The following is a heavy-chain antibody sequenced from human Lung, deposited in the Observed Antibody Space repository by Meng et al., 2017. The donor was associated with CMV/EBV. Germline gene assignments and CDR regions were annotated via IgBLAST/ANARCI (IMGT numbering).Heavy chain of an antibody. Sequence: SCAASGFTFDDYTLHWVRQAPGKGLEWVSFITWDGGATYYADSVKGRFTISRDNTKNSLYLQMNSLKSDDTAVYYCAKDGAAVDPAEYLHHRGKGT. CDR1: GFTFDDYT. CDR3: AKDGAAVDPAEYLHH. V-gene: IGHV3-43*01. D-gene: IGHD6-13*01. CDR2: ITWDGGAT. J-gene: IGHJ1*01.